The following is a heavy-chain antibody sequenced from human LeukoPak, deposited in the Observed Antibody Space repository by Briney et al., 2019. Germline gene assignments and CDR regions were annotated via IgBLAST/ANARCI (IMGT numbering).Heavy chain of an antibody. D-gene: IGHD1-26*01. J-gene: IGHJ4*02. CDR1: GGSISSYY. Sequence: SETLSLTCTVSGGSISSYYWSWIRQPPGKGLEWIGYIYYSGTTDHNPSLKSRVTISVDTSNNQFSLKVSSVTAADTAVYYCARSSGTYRSFDYWGQGTLVPVSS. CDR2: IYYSGTT. CDR3: ARSSGTYRSFDY. V-gene: IGHV4-59*01.